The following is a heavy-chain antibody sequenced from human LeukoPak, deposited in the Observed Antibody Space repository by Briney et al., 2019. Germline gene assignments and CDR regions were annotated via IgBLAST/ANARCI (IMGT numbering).Heavy chain of an antibody. V-gene: IGHV6-1*01. J-gene: IGHJ4*02. Sequence: RSQTLSLTCAISGDSVSSNSAAWNWIRQSPSRGLEWLGRTYYRSKWYNDYAVSVKSRITINPDTSKNQFSLQLNSVTPEDTAVYYCARGITQLGAGDYFDYWGQGTLVTVSS. CDR1: GDSVSSNSAA. CDR3: ARGITQLGAGDYFDY. CDR2: TYYRSKWYN. D-gene: IGHD3-10*01.